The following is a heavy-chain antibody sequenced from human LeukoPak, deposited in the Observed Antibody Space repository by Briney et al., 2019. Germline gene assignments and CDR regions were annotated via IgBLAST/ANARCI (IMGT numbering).Heavy chain of an antibody. CDR1: GYTFTSYG. V-gene: IGHV1-18*04. CDR3: ARDGVPTVVMGVYLDY. J-gene: IGHJ4*02. CDR2: ISTYNGNT. D-gene: IGHD4-23*01. Sequence: ASVKVSCKASGYTFTSYGMSWVRQAPGQGLEWMGWISTYNGNTNYAQKLQGRVTMTTDTSTSTAYMELRSLRSDDTAVYYCARDGVPTVVMGVYLDYWDQETLVTVSS.